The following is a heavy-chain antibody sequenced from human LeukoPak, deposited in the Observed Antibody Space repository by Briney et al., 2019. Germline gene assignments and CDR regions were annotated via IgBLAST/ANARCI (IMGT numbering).Heavy chain of an antibody. Sequence: GGSLRLSCEFSGIIFSTYAMNWVRQAPGKGLEWISYISGSSSGSTSIIHYADPVKGRFTISRDNANNSLHLQMDSLSAEDTAVYYCARDFWSGYYTEDWGQGALVIVSS. CDR1: GIIFSTYA. CDR2: ISGSSSGSTSII. D-gene: IGHD3-3*01. J-gene: IGHJ4*02. CDR3: ARDFWSGYYTED. V-gene: IGHV3-48*04.